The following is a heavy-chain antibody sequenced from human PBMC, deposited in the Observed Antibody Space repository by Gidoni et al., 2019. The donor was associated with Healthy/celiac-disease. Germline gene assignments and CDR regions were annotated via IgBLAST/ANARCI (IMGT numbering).Heavy chain of an antibody. J-gene: IGHJ4*02. Sequence: QVQLQESGPGLVKPSQTLSLPCTVPGGSISSGSSCWSWIRPTAGKGLEWIGRTYTGGTTNYNPSLKSRVTMSLDTSKNQFSLKLSSVTAADTAVYYCARARGGSYSNTIDYWGQGTLVTVSS. V-gene: IGHV4-61*02. D-gene: IGHD1-26*01. CDR1: GGSISSGSSC. CDR3: ARARGGSYSNTIDY. CDR2: TYTGGTT.